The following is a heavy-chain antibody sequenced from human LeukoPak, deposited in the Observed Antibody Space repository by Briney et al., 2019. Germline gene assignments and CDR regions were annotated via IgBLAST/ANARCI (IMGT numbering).Heavy chain of an antibody. Sequence: SETLSLTCTVSGGSIISSNSYWAWLRQSPGKGLDCLGSIFYSGNTHYNPSLKRRVSISVDTSKNQFSLRLSSVTAADRAVYYCARHDNSEQGDPNWFDRWGQGILVTVSS. D-gene: IGHD3-22*01. CDR1: GGSIISSNSY. V-gene: IGHV4-39*01. J-gene: IGHJ5*02. CDR3: ARHDNSEQGDPNWFDR. CDR2: IFYSGNT.